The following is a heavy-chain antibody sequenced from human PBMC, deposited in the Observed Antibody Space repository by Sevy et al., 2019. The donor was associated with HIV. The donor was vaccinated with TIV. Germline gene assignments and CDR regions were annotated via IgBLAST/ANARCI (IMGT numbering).Heavy chain of an antibody. CDR1: GGSISSVNW. D-gene: IGHD3-16*01. J-gene: IGHJ5*02. Sequence: SETLSLTRAVSGGSISSVNWWHWVRQPPGKGLEWIGEIYHSGSTNYNQSLKSRVTISVDNSKNQFSLKLSSVTAADTAVYYCARGGETPRGFDPWGQGSLVTVSS. CDR2: IYHSGST. CDR3: ARGGETPRGFDP. V-gene: IGHV4-4*02.